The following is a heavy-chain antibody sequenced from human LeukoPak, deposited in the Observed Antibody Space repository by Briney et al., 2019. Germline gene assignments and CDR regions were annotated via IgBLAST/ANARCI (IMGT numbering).Heavy chain of an antibody. V-gene: IGHV4-39*01. CDR2: IYYSGST. D-gene: IGHD5-18*01. CDR1: GGSISSSSHY. Sequence: SETLSLTCTVSGGSISSSSHYWGWIRQPPGKGLEWIGSIYYSGSTYYNPSLKSRVTISVDTSKNQFSLKLSSVTAADTAVYYCARRKDSYVDYWGQGTLVTVSS. J-gene: IGHJ4*02. CDR3: ARRKDSYVDY.